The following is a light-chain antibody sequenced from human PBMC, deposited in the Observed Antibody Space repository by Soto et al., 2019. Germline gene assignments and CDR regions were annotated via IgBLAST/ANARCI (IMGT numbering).Light chain of an antibody. CDR3: GAWDDSLNVYL. V-gene: IGLV1-51*01. CDR1: RSNIGNYY. J-gene: IGLJ1*01. Sequence: QSVLAQPPSVSAAPGQRVTISCSGGRSNIGNYYVSWYRQLPGTAPKVLIYDNNKRPSGIPDRFSGSKSGTSATLAITGLQTGDGGEYSCGAWDDSLNVYLFGGGTKVTVL. CDR2: DNN.